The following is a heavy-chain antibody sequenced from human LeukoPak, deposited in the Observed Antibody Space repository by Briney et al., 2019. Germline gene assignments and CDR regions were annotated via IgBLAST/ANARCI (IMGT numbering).Heavy chain of an antibody. CDR3: AKTYRDYFDS. V-gene: IGHV3-23*01. Sequence: PGGSLRLSCAGSGFTFNRYAMNWVRQAPGKGLEWVSTISASGASTFYADSVKGRFTISRDNSKNTVSLQVNSLRVEDTAIYYCAKTYRDYFDSWGLGTLVTVSS. D-gene: IGHD5-18*01. CDR1: GFTFNRYA. J-gene: IGHJ4*02. CDR2: ISASGAST.